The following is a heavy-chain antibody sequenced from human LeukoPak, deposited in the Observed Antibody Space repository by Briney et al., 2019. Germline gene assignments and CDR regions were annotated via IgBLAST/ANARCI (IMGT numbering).Heavy chain of an antibody. D-gene: IGHD6-19*01. CDR3: ASILDSYSSGWFSREYFQH. CDR1: GYTFTSYG. CDR2: ISAYDGNT. V-gene: IGHV1-18*01. Sequence: GASVKVSCKASGYTFTSYGIIWVRQAPGQGLEWMGWISAYDGNTNYAQKLQGRVTMTTDTSTSTAYMELRSLRSDDTAVYYCASILDSYSSGWFSREYFQHWGQGTLVTVSS. J-gene: IGHJ1*01.